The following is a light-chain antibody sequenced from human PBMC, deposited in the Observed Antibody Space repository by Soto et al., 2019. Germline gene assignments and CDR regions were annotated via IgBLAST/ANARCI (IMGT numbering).Light chain of an antibody. V-gene: IGKV3-11*01. Sequence: VLTQSPGTLAVCPVESAARSCRASQSISSHLAWYQQKPGQAPRLLIYDASNRATGIPARFSGSGSGTDFTLTISSLEPEDFAVYYCQQRSNWPRTFGQGTKVDIK. CDR2: DAS. CDR3: QQRSNWPRT. CDR1: QSISSH. J-gene: IGKJ1*01.